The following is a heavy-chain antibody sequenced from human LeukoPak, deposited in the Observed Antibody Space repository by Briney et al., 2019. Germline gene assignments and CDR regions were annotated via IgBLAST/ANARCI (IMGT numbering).Heavy chain of an antibody. CDR3: ARIAPDYGSGSHLDY. CDR2: IDWDDDK. CDR1: GFSLSTSGMC. D-gene: IGHD3-10*01. V-gene: IGHV2-70*11. Sequence: ESGPTLVNPTQTLTLTFTFSGFSLSTSGMCVSWIRQPPGKALEWLARIDWDDDKYYTTSLETRLTIPKDTSKNQVVLTMTNMDPVDTATYYCARIAPDYGSGSHLDYWGQGTLVTVSS. J-gene: IGHJ4*02.